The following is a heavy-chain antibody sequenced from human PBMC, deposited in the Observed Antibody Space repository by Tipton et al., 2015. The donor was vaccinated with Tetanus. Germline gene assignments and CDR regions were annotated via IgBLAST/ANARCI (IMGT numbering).Heavy chain of an antibody. CDR3: ARMYSTSSPFDH. V-gene: IGHV5-51*01. J-gene: IGHJ4*02. CDR1: GYIFNNYW. CDR2: IYPGDSDT. D-gene: IGHD6-6*01. Sequence: VQLVQSGGEVKKPGESLKISCKGSGYIFNNYWIGWVRQKPGKGLEWMGIIYPGDSDTRYSPSFQGHVTFSVDKSTSTVYLQWSSLKASDTAMYFCARMYSTSSPFDHWGQGTLVAVSS.